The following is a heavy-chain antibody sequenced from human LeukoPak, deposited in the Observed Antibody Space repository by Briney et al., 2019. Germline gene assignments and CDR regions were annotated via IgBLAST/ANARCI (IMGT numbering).Heavy chain of an antibody. V-gene: IGHV4-34*01. CDR2: VADYGSV. J-gene: IGHJ4*02. Sequence: PSETLSLTCAVYGGSFTNYFWSWVRQSPGKGLEWIGEVADYGSVNYNPSLQSRVTISLDTSKNHFSLKVSSMTAADTAVYYCARRRVTVIVVSTFDSWGQGTLVTVSP. D-gene: IGHD3-22*01. CDR1: GGSFTNYF. CDR3: ARRRVTVIVVSTFDS.